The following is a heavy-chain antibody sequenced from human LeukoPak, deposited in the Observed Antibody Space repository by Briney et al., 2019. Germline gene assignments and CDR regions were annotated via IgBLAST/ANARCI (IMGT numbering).Heavy chain of an antibody. D-gene: IGHD1-1*01. CDR3: AREQTGTRAFDI. Sequence: GASVKVSCKASGGTFSSYAISWVRQAPGQGLEWMGGIIPIFGTANYAQKFQGRVTITADKSTSTAYMELSSLRSEDTAVYYCAREQTGTRAFDIWGQGTMVTVSS. CDR1: GGTFSSYA. J-gene: IGHJ3*02. CDR2: IIPIFGTA. V-gene: IGHV1-69*06.